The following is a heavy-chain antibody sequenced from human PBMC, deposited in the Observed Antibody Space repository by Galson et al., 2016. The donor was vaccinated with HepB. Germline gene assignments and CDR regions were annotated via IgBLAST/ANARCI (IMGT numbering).Heavy chain of an antibody. CDR2: IGTAPGDT. D-gene: IGHD4-17*01. J-gene: IGHJ6*04. V-gene: IGHV3-13*01. CDR3: ARGKSLWTTPWNYGLDV. CDR1: GFSFSLYD. Sequence: SLRLSCAASGFSFSLYDMHWVRQVTGKGLEWVSAIGTAPGDTNYLDSVKGRFTIFRENADNSLYLQMNSLRPGDTAVYYCARGKSLWTTPWNYGLDVWGKGTTVTVSS.